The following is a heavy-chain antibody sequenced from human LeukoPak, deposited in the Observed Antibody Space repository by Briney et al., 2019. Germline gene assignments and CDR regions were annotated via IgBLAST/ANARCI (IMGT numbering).Heavy chain of an antibody. V-gene: IGHV3-7*01. CDR3: ASTHY. J-gene: IGHJ4*02. Sequence: GGSLRLSCAASGFTFSDYYMSWIRQAPGKGLEWVANIKQDGSEKYYVDSVKGRFTISRDNAKNSLYLQMNSLRAEDTAVYYCASTHYWGQGTLVTVSS. CDR2: IKQDGSEK. CDR1: GFTFSDYY.